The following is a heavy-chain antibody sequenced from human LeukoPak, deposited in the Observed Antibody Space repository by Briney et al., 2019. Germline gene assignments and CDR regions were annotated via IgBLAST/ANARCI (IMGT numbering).Heavy chain of an antibody. Sequence: GGSLRLSCTGSGFNFGDYAMSWFRQAPGKGLEWVSVIYSGGSTYYADSVKGRFTISRDNSKNTLYLQMNSLRAEDTAVYYCASRDYYDSSGYYDAFDIWGQGTMVTVSS. CDR1: GFNFGDYA. CDR2: IYSGGST. V-gene: IGHV3-53*01. CDR3: ASRDYYDSSGYYDAFDI. D-gene: IGHD3-22*01. J-gene: IGHJ3*02.